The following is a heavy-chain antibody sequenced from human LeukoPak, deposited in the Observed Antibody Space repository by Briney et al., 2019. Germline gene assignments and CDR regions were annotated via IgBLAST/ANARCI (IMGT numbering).Heavy chain of an antibody. D-gene: IGHD3-16*02. CDR1: GGSTSSYY. Sequence: SGTLSLTCTVSGGSTSSYYWSWIRQPPGKRLEWIAYIYHSGSTNYNPSLKSRVTISIDTSKNEFSLKLRSMTAADTAVYYCARHQGLTPYRVFDSWGQGTLVTVSS. CDR2: IYHSGST. V-gene: IGHV4-59*08. J-gene: IGHJ4*02. CDR3: ARHQGLTPYRVFDS.